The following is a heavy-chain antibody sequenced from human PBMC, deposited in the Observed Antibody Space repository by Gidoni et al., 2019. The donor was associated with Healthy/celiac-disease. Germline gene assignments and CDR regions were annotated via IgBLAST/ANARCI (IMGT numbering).Heavy chain of an antibody. Sequence: EVQLLESGGGLVQPGGSLRLSCAASGFPFSSYAMSWVRQAPGKGLEWVSAISGRGGSTYYADSGKDRFTISRDNSKNTLYLQMNSLRAEDTAVYYCAKDPKDGYYFDYWGQGTLVTVSS. J-gene: IGHJ4*02. CDR3: AKDPKDGYYFDY. V-gene: IGHV3-23*01. CDR2: ISGRGGST. CDR1: GFPFSSYA.